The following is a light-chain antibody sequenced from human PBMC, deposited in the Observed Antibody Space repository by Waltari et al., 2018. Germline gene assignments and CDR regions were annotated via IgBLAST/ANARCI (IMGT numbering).Light chain of an antibody. Sequence: EIIMTQSPATLSLSPGERATLSCRASENVNSNLAWYQQKPGQAPRLLIYGASIRATRIPAGFSGSGSGTQFTLTINSLQSEDSAVYFCQQHNDWPPWTFGQGTKVELK. V-gene: IGKV3-15*01. CDR1: ENVNSN. J-gene: IGKJ1*01. CDR2: GAS. CDR3: QQHNDWPPWT.